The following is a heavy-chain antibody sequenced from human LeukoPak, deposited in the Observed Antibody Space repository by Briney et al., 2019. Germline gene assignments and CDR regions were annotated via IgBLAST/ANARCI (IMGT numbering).Heavy chain of an antibody. J-gene: IGHJ4*02. V-gene: IGHV1/OR15-1*04. D-gene: IGHD3-10*01. CDR2: INPNSGGT. CDR3: ARWDCYGSGSYW. Sequence: GASVKVSCKASGYIFTDYYMHWVRQAPGQELGWMGRINPNSGGTNYAQKFQGRVTMTRDTSISTAYMELSSLRSEDTAVYYCARWDCYGSGSYWGGQGTLVTVSS. CDR1: GYIFTDYY.